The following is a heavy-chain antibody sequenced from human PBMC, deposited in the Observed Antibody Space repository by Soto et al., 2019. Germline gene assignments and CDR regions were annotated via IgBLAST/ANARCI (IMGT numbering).Heavy chain of an antibody. CDR1: GFSLSNARMG. V-gene: IGHV2-26*01. J-gene: IGHJ4*02. CDR2: IFSNDEK. CDR3: ARIPNRPRRQYYFDY. D-gene: IGHD6-6*01. Sequence: QVTLKESGPVLVKPTETLTLTCTVSGFSLSNARMGVSWIRQPPGKALEWLAHIFSNDEKSYSTSLKSRLTISKDPSKSQVVLTMTNMDPVDTATYYCARIPNRPRRQYYFDYWGQGTLVTVSS.